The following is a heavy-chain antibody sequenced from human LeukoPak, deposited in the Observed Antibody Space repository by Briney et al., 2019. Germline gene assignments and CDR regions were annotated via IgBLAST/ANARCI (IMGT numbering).Heavy chain of an antibody. CDR3: ARGGTGDGNYFDN. V-gene: IGHV3-48*01. CDR1: GFTFRRYS. J-gene: IGHJ4*02. D-gene: IGHD7-27*01. CDR2: ISGSSNNI. Sequence: PGGSLRLFCAASGFTFRRYSMIWVRQASGKGLEWLSYISGSSNNILYADAVEGRFNVSRDIDKNSLYLEMDSQRGDDAGVFYCARGGTGDGNYFDNWGQGTLVTVSS.